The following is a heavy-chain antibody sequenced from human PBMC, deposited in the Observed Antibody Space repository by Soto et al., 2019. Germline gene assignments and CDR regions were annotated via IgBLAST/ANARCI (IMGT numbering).Heavy chain of an antibody. V-gene: IGHV3-23*01. J-gene: IGHJ4*02. Sequence: GGSLRLSCAASGFTFSSYAMSWVRQAPGKGLEWVSGISGSGGSTYYADSVKGRFTISRDNSKNTLYLQMNSLRAEDTAVYYCARWSWNDGGVWGRNPDFDYWGQGTLVTVSS. D-gene: IGHD1-1*01. CDR2: ISGSGGST. CDR1: GFTFSSYA. CDR3: ARWSWNDGGVWGRNPDFDY.